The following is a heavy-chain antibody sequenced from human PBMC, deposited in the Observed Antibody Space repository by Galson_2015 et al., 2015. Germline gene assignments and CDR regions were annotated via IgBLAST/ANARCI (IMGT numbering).Heavy chain of an antibody. Sequence: GGSVSSYYWSWIRQPPGKGLEWIGYTHYSGSTNYNPSLKSRVTVSVDTSKNQFSLKLSSVTAADTAVYYCARDVAYSKSWAWFDPWGQGTLVTVSS. CDR2: THYSGST. V-gene: IGHV4-59*02. CDR1: GGSVSSYY. J-gene: IGHJ5*02. CDR3: ARDVAYSKSWAWFDP. D-gene: IGHD1-26*01.